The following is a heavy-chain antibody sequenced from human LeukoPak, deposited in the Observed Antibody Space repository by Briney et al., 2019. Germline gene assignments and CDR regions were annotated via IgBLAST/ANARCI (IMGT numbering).Heavy chain of an antibody. D-gene: IGHD5-24*01. CDR3: ARGSDWRWLQGTHFDY. Sequence: GGSLRLSCAASGFTFSSYEMNWVRQAPGKGLGWVSYISSSGSTIYYADSVKGRFTISRDNAKNSLYLQMNSLRAEDTAVYYCARGSDWRWLQGTHFDYWGQGTLVTVSS. CDR1: GFTFSSYE. J-gene: IGHJ4*02. CDR2: ISSSGSTI. V-gene: IGHV3-48*03.